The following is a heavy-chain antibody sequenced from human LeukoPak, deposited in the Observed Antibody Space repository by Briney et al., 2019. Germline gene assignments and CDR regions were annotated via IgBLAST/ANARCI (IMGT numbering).Heavy chain of an antibody. CDR3: ARVALSGWYYFDY. D-gene: IGHD6-19*01. Sequence: SETLSLTCTVSGGSISTYYWSWIRQPPGKGLEWIGLIHFTGSTDYNPSLKSRATVSVDMSKNQLSLILNSLTAADTAVYYCARVALSGWYYFDYWGQGTLVTVSS. V-gene: IGHV4-59*01. CDR2: IHFTGST. CDR1: GGSISTYY. J-gene: IGHJ4*02.